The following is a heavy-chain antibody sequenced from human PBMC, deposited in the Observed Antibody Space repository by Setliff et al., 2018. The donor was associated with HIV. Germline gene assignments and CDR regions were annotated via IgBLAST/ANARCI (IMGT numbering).Heavy chain of an antibody. CDR2: ISACGGST. CDR1: GFTFSTYA. D-gene: IGHD2-15*01. Sequence: PGGSLRLSCAVSGFTFSTYAMSWVRQAPGKGLEWVSTISACGGSTYYADSVRGRFTISRDNSKNTLYLQMNGLRAEDTAVYYCAKTLPTLYPPHDYYFAMDVWGQGTTVTVSS. CDR3: AKTLPTLYPPHDYYFAMDV. J-gene: IGHJ6*02. V-gene: IGHV3-23*01.